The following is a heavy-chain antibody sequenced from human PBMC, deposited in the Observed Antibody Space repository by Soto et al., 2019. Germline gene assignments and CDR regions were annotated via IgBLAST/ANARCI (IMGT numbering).Heavy chain of an antibody. CDR2: MNPNSGNT. J-gene: IGHJ5*02. V-gene: IGHV1-8*01. D-gene: IGHD2-2*01. Sequence: ASVKVSCKASGYTFTGYDINWVRQATGQGLEWMGWMNPNSGNTGYAQKFQGRVTMTRNTSISTAYMELSSLRSEDTAVYYCARVLGYCSSTSCSNWFDPWGQGTLVTVSS. CDR1: GYTFTGYD. CDR3: ARVLGYCSSTSCSNWFDP.